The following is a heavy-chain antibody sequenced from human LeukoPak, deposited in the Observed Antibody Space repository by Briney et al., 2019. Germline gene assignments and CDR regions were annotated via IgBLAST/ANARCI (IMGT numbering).Heavy chain of an antibody. CDR2: IYTSGST. Sequence: SQTLSLTCTVSGGSIRSGSYYWSWIRQPAGKGLEWIGRIYTSGSTNYNPSLKSRLTISVDTSKNQFSLKLSSVTAADTAVYYCARDPAYYYESGGSSFDYWGQGTLVTVSS. CDR3: ARDPAYYYESGGSSFDY. V-gene: IGHV4-61*02. CDR1: GGSIRSGSYY. D-gene: IGHD3-22*01. J-gene: IGHJ4*02.